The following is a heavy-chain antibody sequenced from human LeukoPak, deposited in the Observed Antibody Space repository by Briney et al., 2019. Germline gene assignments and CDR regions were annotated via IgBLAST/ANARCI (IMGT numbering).Heavy chain of an antibody. CDR1: GYTFTSYD. Sequence: GASVKVSCKASGYTFTSYDINWVRQATGQGLEWMGWMNPNSGNTGYAQKFQGRVTITRNTSISTAYMELSSLRSEDTAVYYCARGSYGPSSGSYYKGLDYWGQGTLVTVSS. J-gene: IGHJ4*02. V-gene: IGHV1-8*03. CDR3: ARGSYGPSSGSYYKGLDY. CDR2: MNPNSGNT. D-gene: IGHD3-10*01.